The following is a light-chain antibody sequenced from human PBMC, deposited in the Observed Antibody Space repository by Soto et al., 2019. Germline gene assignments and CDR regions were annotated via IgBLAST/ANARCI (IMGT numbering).Light chain of an antibody. CDR3: QVWDITTDHYV. Sequence: SYELTQPPSVSVAPEKTARITCGGNNIGSKRVHWYRQKPGQAPVLVIYYDSDRPSGIPERFSGSNSGNTATLTISRVEAGDDAAYYCQVWDITTDHYVFGTGTKVTVL. CDR1: NIGSKR. V-gene: IGLV3-21*04. J-gene: IGLJ1*01. CDR2: YDS.